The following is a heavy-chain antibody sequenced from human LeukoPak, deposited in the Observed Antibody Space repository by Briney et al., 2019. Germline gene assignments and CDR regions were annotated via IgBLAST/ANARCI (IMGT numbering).Heavy chain of an antibody. CDR3: APPPIAATGN. Sequence: PGGSLRLSCTASGFIFNDFRMSWVRQAPGEGLEWVANIRQDGGAKNYVDSVKGRFTISRDNAKKSLYLQMNSLRAEDTAVYYCAPPPIAATGNWGQGTLVTVSS. CDR2: IRQDGGAK. J-gene: IGHJ4*02. V-gene: IGHV3-7*01. CDR1: GFIFNDFR. D-gene: IGHD6-13*01.